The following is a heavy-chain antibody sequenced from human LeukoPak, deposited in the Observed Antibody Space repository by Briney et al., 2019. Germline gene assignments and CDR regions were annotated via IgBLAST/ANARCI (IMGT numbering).Heavy chain of an antibody. J-gene: IGHJ4*02. Sequence: ASVKVSCKASGYTFTSYYMHWVRQAPGQGLEWMGIINPSGGSTSYAQKFQGRVTMTRDTSTSTVYMELSSLRSEDTAVYYCAREYQFAQRDSSGYYYFGLDYWGREPWSPSPQ. V-gene: IGHV1-46*01. CDR1: GYTFTSYY. D-gene: IGHD3-22*01. CDR3: AREYQFAQRDSSGYYYFGLDY. CDR2: INPSGGST.